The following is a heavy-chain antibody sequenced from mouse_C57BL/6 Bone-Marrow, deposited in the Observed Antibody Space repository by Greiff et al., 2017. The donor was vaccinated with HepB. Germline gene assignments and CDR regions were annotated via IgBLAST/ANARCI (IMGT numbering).Heavy chain of an antibody. J-gene: IGHJ1*03. Sequence: EVMLVESGPSLVRPSQTLSLTCTVTGFSINSDCYWIWIRQFPGNKLEYIGYTFYSGITYYNPSLESRTYITRDTSKNQFSLKLSSVTTEDTATYYCARGGWLLPHWYFDVWGTGTTVTVSS. CDR2: TFYSGIT. CDR1: GFSINSDCY. CDR3: ARGGWLLPHWYFDV. V-gene: IGHV3-3*01. D-gene: IGHD2-3*01.